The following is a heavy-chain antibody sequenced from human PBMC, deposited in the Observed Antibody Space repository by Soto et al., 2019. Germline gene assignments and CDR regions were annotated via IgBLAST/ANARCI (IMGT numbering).Heavy chain of an antibody. CDR3: TRSQTRIAVAGLEYLQH. CDR2: ISAYNGNT. J-gene: IGHJ1*01. V-gene: IGHV1-18*01. Sequence: ASVKVSCKASGYTFTSYGISWVRQAPGQGLEWMGWISAYNGNTNYAQKLQGRVTMTTDTSTSTAYMELRSLRSDDTAVYYCTRSQTRIAVAGLEYLQHWGQGTLVTVSS. CDR1: GYTFTSYG. D-gene: IGHD6-19*01.